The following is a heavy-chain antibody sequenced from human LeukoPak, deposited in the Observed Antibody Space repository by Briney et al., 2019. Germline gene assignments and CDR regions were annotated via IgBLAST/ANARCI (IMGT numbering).Heavy chain of an antibody. V-gene: IGHV7-4-1*02. D-gene: IGHD2-2*01. CDR3: ARAVGYCSDTACYLGY. CDR1: GYTFTGYY. J-gene: IGHJ4*02. CDR2: INTKTGNP. Sequence: ASVKVSCKASGYTFTGYYMHWVRQAPGQGLEWVGWINTKTGNPTYAQGFTGRFVFSLDTSVSTAYLQISSLKAEDTAVYYCARAVGYCSDTACYLGYWGQGTLVTVSS.